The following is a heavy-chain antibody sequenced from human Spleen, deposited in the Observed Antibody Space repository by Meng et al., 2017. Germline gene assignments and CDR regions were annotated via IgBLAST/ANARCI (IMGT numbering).Heavy chain of an antibody. CDR1: GFTFSTYT. V-gene: IGHV3-21*01. D-gene: IGHD6-19*01. Sequence: GESLKISCAASGFTFSTYTMNWVRQAPGKGLEWVSSISSSSSSIYYADSVKGRFTISRDNAKNSPYLQMNSLRAEDTAVYYCARDLAVAGPVGWGQGTLVTVSS. J-gene: IGHJ4*02. CDR2: ISSSSSSI. CDR3: ARDLAVAGPVG.